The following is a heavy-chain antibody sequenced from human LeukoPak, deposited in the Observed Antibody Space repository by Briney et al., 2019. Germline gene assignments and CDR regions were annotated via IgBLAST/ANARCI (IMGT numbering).Heavy chain of an antibody. CDR3: ARSGSTYYYGMDV. CDR1: GFTLSSYG. V-gene: IGHV3-33*01. CDR2: IWYDGTDK. D-gene: IGHD3-10*01. Sequence: GRSLRLTCAAAGFTLSSYGMHWVRQGPGKGLEWVTFIWYDGTDKNYADSVKGRFTISRDNSKNTLYLQMNSLRAEDTAVYYCARSGSTYYYGMDVWGQGTTVTVSS. J-gene: IGHJ6*02.